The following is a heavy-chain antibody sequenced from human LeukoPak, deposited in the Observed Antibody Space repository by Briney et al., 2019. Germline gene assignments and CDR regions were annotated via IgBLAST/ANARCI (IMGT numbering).Heavy chain of an antibody. Sequence: SVKVSCKASGGTFSSYAISWVRQAPGQGLEWMGRIIPILGIANYAQKFQGRVTITADKSTSTAYMELSSLRSEDTAVYYCASAEPEYYYYGMDVWGQGTTVTVSS. J-gene: IGHJ6*02. CDR3: ASAEPEYYYYGMDV. CDR2: IIPILGIA. CDR1: GGTFSSYA. V-gene: IGHV1-69*04.